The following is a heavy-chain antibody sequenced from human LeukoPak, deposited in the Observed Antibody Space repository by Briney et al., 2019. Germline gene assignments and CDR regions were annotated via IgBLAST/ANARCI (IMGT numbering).Heavy chain of an antibody. CDR2: IYHSGST. J-gene: IGHJ5*02. V-gene: IGHV4-30-2*01. CDR1: GDSISSGGYS. D-gene: IGHD3-10*01. Sequence: SETLSLTCAVSGDSISSGGYSWSWIRQPPGKGLEWIGYIYHSGSTYYNPSLKSRVTISVDRSKNQFSLKLSSVTAADTAVYYCARIVRSGSGSYQMSGNWFDPWGQGTLVAVSS. CDR3: ARIVRSGSGSYQMSGNWFDP.